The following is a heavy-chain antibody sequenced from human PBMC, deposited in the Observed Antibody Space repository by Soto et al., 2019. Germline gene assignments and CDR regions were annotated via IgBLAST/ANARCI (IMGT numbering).Heavy chain of an antibody. CDR2: ISGSGRNT. D-gene: IGHD1-1*01. CDR3: ARDHKDGNNDY. V-gene: IGHV3-23*01. CDR1: GFTFSSNG. Sequence: PGGSLRLSCATSGFTFSSNGMSWVRQAPGKGLDWVSGISGSGRNTYYADSVKGRFTISRDNSKNTLFLQMNSLRAEDTAVYYCARDHKDGNNDYWGQGTLVTVSS. J-gene: IGHJ4*02.